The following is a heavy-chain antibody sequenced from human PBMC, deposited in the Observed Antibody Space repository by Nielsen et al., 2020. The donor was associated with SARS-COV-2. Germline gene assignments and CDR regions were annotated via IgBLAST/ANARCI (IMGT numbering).Heavy chain of an antibody. J-gene: IGHJ6*02. CDR3: AKVGYCGGDCHDYYYYGMDV. CDR2: ISYDGSNK. D-gene: IGHD2-21*02. Sequence: WIRQPPGKGLEWVAVISYDGSNKYYADSVKGRFTISRDNSKNTLYLQMNSLRAEDTAVYYCAKVGYCGGDCHDYYYYGMDVWGQGTTVTVSS. V-gene: IGHV3-30*04.